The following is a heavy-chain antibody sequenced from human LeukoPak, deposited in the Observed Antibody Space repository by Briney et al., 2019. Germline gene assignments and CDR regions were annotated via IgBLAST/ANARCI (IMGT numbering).Heavy chain of an antibody. CDR2: LNDGGSTT. CDR3: AREAEYRGNLYFDC. Sequence: GSLRLSCAASGFTFSNYWMNWVRQVPGKGLVWVSRLNDGGSTTTYADSVKGRFTISRDNAKNTLYLQMNNLKAEDTALYYCAREAEYRGNLYFDCWVQGTLVTVS. J-gene: IGHJ4*02. CDR1: GFTFSNYW. V-gene: IGHV3-74*01. D-gene: IGHD4-23*01.